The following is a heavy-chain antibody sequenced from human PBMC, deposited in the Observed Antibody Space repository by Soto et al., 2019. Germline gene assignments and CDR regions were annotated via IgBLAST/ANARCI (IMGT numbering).Heavy chain of an antibody. Sequence: PGGSLRLSXVASGFTFSSYAMSWVRQAPGKGLEWVSAISGSGGSTYYADSVKGRFTISRDNSKNTLYLQMNSLRAEDTAVYYCAKSNRARWLQSNFDYWGQGTLVTVSS. V-gene: IGHV3-23*01. CDR3: AKSNRARWLQSNFDY. CDR1: GFTFSSYA. D-gene: IGHD5-12*01. J-gene: IGHJ4*02. CDR2: ISGSGGST.